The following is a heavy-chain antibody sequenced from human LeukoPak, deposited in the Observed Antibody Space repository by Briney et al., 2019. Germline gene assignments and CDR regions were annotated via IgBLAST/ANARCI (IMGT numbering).Heavy chain of an antibody. V-gene: IGHV1-18*01. CDR3: ARAEQYQLLLH. CDR1: GYTFTSYG. CDR2: ISAYNGNT. J-gene: IGHJ4*02. D-gene: IGHD2-2*01. Sequence: ASVKVSCKASGYTFTSYGITWVRQAPGQGLEWMGWISAYNGNTNYAQKLQGRVTMTTDTSTSTAYLDLRSLRSDDAAVYYCARAEQYQLLLHWGQGTLVTVSS.